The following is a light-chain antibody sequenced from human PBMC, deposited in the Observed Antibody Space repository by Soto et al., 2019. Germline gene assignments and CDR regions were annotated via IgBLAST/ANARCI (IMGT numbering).Light chain of an antibody. CDR2: DVS. CDR1: SSDIGGYNY. V-gene: IGLV2-11*01. Sequence: QSALTQPRSVSGSPGQSVTISCTGTSSDIGGYNYVSWYQHHPGKAPKLMIYDVSERPSGVPDRFSGSKSDNTASLTISGLQAEDEADYYCCSYAGSSIVIFGGGTKLTVL. J-gene: IGLJ2*01. CDR3: CSYAGSSIVI.